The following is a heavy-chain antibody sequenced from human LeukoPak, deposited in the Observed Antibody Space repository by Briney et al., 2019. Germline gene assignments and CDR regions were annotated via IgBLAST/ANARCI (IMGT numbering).Heavy chain of an antibody. CDR2: ISAYNGNT. CDR3: ARGIDCSGGSCYRAGLGY. V-gene: IGHV1-18*01. D-gene: IGHD2-15*01. J-gene: IGHJ4*02. Sequence: ASVKVSCKASGYTFTSYGISWVRQAPGQGLEWMGWISAYNGNTNYAQKLQGRVTMTTDTSTSTAYMELRSLRSEDTAVYYCARGIDCSGGSCYRAGLGYWGQGTLVTVSS. CDR1: GYTFTSYG.